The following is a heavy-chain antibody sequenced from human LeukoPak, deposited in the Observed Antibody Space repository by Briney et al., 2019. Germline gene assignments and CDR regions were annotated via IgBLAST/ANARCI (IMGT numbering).Heavy chain of an antibody. CDR3: AKSSTFGELLPVVY. Sequence: GASVEVSCKASGYTFTSYGISWVRQAPGQGLEWMGWISAYNGNTNYAQKLQGRVTMTTDTSTSTAYMELRSLRSDDKAVYYCAKSSTFGELLPVVYWGQGTLVTVSS. CDR1: GYTFTSYG. J-gene: IGHJ4*02. D-gene: IGHD3-10*01. CDR2: ISAYNGNT. V-gene: IGHV1-18*01.